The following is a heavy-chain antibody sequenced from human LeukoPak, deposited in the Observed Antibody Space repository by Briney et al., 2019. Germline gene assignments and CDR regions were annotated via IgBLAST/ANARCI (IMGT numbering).Heavy chain of an antibody. D-gene: IGHD2-15*01. CDR1: GYTFTSYY. CDR3: ARAACSGGSCYRYYFDY. CDR2: INPSGGST. V-gene: IGHV1-46*01. J-gene: IGHJ4*02. Sequence: ASVKVSCKASGYTFTSYYMHWVRQAPGQGLEWMGIINPSGGSTSYAQKFQGRVTMTRDTSTSTVYMELSSLRPEDTAVYYCARAACSGGSCYRYYFDYGAKGPLVTVSS.